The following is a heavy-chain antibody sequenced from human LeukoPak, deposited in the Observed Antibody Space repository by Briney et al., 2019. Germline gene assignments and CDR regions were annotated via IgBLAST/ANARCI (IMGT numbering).Heavy chain of an antibody. CDR1: GYTFTSYG. J-gene: IGHJ6*03. V-gene: IGHV1-18*01. CDR3: ARDLGYFGSGTYARDYYHYMAV. Sequence: ASVKVSCKASGYTFTSYGISWVRQAPGQGLEWMGWISGYNGNTDYEQMFQGRVTVTTDTSTSTAYMELRGLRSDDTAVYYCARDLGYFGSGTYARDYYHYMAVWGKGTTVTVSS. D-gene: IGHD3-10*01. CDR2: ISGYNGNT.